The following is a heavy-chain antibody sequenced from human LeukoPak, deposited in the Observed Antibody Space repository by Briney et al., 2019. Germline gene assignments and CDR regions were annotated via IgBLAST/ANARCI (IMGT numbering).Heavy chain of an antibody. J-gene: IGHJ4*02. CDR2: IKEDGSER. Sequence: GGSLRLSCAASGFTFSTYWMSWVRQAPGKGLEWVANIKEDGSERYYGDSVKGRFTISRDNAKNSLYLQMNSLRAEDTAVYYCAKDADSGSYLVYWGQGTLVTVSS. V-gene: IGHV3-7*03. D-gene: IGHD1-26*01. CDR3: AKDADSGSYLVY. CDR1: GFTFSTYW.